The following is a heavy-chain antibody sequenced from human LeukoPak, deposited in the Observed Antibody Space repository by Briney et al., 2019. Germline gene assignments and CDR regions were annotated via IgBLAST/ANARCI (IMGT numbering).Heavy chain of an antibody. V-gene: IGHV3-30-3*01. D-gene: IGHD2-2*01. CDR3: ARGPTSTGSKFDD. Sequence: LTGGSLRLSCAGSGFTFSNYAIHWVRQAPGKGLEWVAVISYDGSNKYYADSVKGRFTISRDNSKNTLYLQMNSLRPDDTAVYHCARGPTSTGSKFDDWGQGTLVTVSS. J-gene: IGHJ4*02. CDR1: GFTFSNYA. CDR2: ISYDGSNK.